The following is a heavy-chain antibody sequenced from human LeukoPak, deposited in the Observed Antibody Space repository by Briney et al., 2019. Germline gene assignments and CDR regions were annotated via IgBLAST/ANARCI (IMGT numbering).Heavy chain of an antibody. D-gene: IGHD6-13*01. CDR3: ARRGDSGSWSAFDY. CDR1: GGSISSSSYY. CDR2: VFYSGNT. V-gene: IGHV4-39*01. Sequence: SETLSLTCTVSGGSISSSSYYWGWIRQPPGKGLEWSGSVFYSGNTYYTPSLKSRVTISVDTSKNQFSLKLTSVTAADTGLYYCARRGDSGSWSAFDYWGQGTLVTVSS. J-gene: IGHJ4*02.